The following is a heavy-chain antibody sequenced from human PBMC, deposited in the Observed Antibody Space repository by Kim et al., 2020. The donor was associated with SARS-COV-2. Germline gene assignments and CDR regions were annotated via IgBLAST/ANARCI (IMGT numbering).Heavy chain of an antibody. CDR2: ISYDGSNK. Sequence: GGSLRLSCAASGFTFSSYAMHWVRQAPGKGLEWVAVISYDGSNKYYADSVKGRFTISRDNSKNTLYLQMNSLRAEDTAVYYCASIWFGELLLDYWGQGTLVTVSS. J-gene: IGHJ4*02. CDR1: GFTFSSYA. V-gene: IGHV3-30*04. D-gene: IGHD3-10*01. CDR3: ASIWFGELLLDY.